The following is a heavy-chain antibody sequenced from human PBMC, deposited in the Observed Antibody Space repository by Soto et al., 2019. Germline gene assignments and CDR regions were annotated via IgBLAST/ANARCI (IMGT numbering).Heavy chain of an antibody. CDR2: FNPIFGTA. J-gene: IGHJ4*02. D-gene: IGHD4-17*01. CDR1: GGTFNSDA. V-gene: IGHV1-69*06. Sequence: QVQLVQSGAEVKKPGSSVKVSCKASGGTFNSDAISWVRQAPGQGLEWMGGFNPIFGTANYAQKFQGRVTITADKSTITAYMELNNLRSEDTAVYYCASPRTTVSLLDYWGQGTLVTVSS. CDR3: ASPRTTVSLLDY.